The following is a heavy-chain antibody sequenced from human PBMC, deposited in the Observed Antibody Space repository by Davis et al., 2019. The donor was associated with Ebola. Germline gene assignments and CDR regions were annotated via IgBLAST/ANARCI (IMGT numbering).Heavy chain of an antibody. Sequence: GESLKISCAASGFTFSSYAMHWVRQAPGKGLEWVAVISYDGSNKYYADSVKGRFTISRDNSKNTLYLQMNSLRAEDTAVYYCAKAPWIQLYFDYWGQGTLVTVSS. CDR2: ISYDGSNK. D-gene: IGHD5-18*01. CDR3: AKAPWIQLYFDY. V-gene: IGHV3-30*04. J-gene: IGHJ4*02. CDR1: GFTFSSYA.